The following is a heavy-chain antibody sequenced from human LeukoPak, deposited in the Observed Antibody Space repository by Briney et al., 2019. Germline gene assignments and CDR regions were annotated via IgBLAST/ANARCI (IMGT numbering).Heavy chain of an antibody. CDR2: VFYNGST. CDR3: ARTLDTAMVFDY. J-gene: IGHJ4*02. D-gene: IGHD5-18*01. CDR1: GTSISDYS. Sequence: SETLSLTCSVSGTSISDYSWSWIRQPPGKGLEWIGHVFYNGSTNYNPSLKSRVTISVVTSKNQFSLKLSSVTAADTAVYYCARTLDTAMVFDYWGQGTLVTVSS. V-gene: IGHV4-59*08.